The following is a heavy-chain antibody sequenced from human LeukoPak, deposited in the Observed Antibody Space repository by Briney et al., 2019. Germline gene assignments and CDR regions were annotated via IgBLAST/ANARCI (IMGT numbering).Heavy chain of an antibody. Sequence: ASVKVSCKASGYTFTGYYMHWVRQAPGQGLEWMGWINPNSGGTNYAQKFQGRVTMTRDTSISIAYMELSRLRSDDTAVYYCAREPAQAAALDYWGQGTLVTVSS. CDR2: INPNSGGT. CDR1: GYTFTGYY. D-gene: IGHD6-13*01. J-gene: IGHJ4*02. V-gene: IGHV1-2*02. CDR3: AREPAQAAALDY.